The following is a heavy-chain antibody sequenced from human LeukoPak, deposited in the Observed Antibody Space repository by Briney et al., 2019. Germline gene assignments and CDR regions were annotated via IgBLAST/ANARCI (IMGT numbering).Heavy chain of an antibody. D-gene: IGHD3-22*01. CDR2: ISAYNGNT. J-gene: IGHJ4*02. Sequence: ASVKVSCKASGYTFTSYGISWVRRAPGQGLEWMGWISAYNGNTNYAQKLQGRVTMTTDTSTSTAYMELRSLRSDDTAVYYCARTPYYYDSSGYYGYWFDYWGQGTLVTVSS. CDR3: ARTPYYYDSSGYYGYWFDY. V-gene: IGHV1-18*01. CDR1: GYTFTSYG.